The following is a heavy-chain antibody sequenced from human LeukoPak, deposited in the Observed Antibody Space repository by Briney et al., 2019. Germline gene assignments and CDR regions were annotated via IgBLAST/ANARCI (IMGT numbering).Heavy chain of an antibody. J-gene: IGHJ5*02. CDR1: GGSFSGYY. V-gene: IGHV4-34*01. D-gene: IGHD3-16*02. CDR3: ARGVGDYDYVWGSYRPTWFDP. Sequence: SETLSLTCAVYGGSFSGYYWSWIRQPPGKGLEWIGEINHSGSTNYNPSLKSRVTISVDTSKNQFSLKLSSVTAADTAVYYCARGVGDYDYVWGSYRPTWFDPWGQGTLVTVSS. CDR2: INHSGST.